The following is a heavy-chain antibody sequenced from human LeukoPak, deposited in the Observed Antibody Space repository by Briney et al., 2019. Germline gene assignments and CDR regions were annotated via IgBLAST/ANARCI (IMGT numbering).Heavy chain of an antibody. J-gene: IGHJ5*02. CDR1: GYTFTSYG. D-gene: IGHD2-8*01. CDR3: ARVRTRGVYAVGNWFDP. Sequence: ASVKVSRKASGYTFTSYGISWVRQAPGQGLEWMGWISAYNGNTNYAQKLQGRVTMTTDTSTSTAYMELRSLRSDDTAVYYCARVRTRGVYAVGNWFDPWGQGTLVTVSS. V-gene: IGHV1-18*01. CDR2: ISAYNGNT.